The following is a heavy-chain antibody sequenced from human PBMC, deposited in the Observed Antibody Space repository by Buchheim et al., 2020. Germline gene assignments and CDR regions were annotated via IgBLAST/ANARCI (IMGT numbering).Heavy chain of an antibody. Sequence: QVQLVQSGAEVKKPGASVKVSCKASGYTFTSYYMHWVRQAPGQGLEWVGIINPSGARTSYAQKFQGRVTVTRDTHTSTVYMGLATLRSEDTAVYYWARDLDSGSLGGMDVWGQGTT. CDR3: ARDLDSGSLGGMDV. D-gene: IGHD1-26*01. CDR2: INPSGART. V-gene: IGHV1-46*01. J-gene: IGHJ6*02. CDR1: GYTFTSYY.